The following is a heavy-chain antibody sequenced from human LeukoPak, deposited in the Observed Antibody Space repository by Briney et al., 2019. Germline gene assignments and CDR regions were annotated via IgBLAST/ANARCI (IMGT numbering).Heavy chain of an antibody. J-gene: IGHJ3*02. CDR1: GFTFSSYA. D-gene: IGHD3-3*01. CDR3: ASSRFLEWLRAFDI. CDR2: ISGSGGST. V-gene: IGHV3-23*01. Sequence: GGSLRLSCAASGFTFSSYAMSWVRQAPGKGLEWVSAISGSGGSTYYADSVKGRFTISRDNAKNSLYLQMNSLRAEDTAVYYCASSRFLEWLRAFDIWGQGTMVTVSS.